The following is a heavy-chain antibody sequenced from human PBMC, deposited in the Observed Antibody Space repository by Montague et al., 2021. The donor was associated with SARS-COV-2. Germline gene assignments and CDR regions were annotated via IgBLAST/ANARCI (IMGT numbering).Heavy chain of an antibody. CDR1: GGSITDINYY. J-gene: IGHJ4*02. D-gene: IGHD3-3*01. CDR3: VRQKYDFWSGRFPYHFDS. V-gene: IGHV4-39*01. Sequence: SETLSLTCTVSGGSITDINYYWGWIRQPPGKGLKWIGNIFHSGSTYYNPSLMSRVTISVDTSRNEFSLKVNSVTAADTAVYYCVRQKYDFWSGRFPYHFDSWGQGTLVTVSS. CDR2: IFHSGST.